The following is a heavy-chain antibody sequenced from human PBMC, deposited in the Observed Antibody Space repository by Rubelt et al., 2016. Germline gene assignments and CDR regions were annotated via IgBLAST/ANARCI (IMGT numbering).Heavy chain of an antibody. J-gene: IGHJ4*02. Sequence: EVQLLESGGGLVQPGGSLRLSCAASGFTFSSYAMSWVRQAPGKGLEWVSAISGSGGSTYYADSVKGRFTISRDNSKNTLYLQRNSLRAEETAVYYCAKGLKSDSSGWPSWGQGTLVTVSS. CDR2: ISGSGGST. V-gene: IGHV3-23*01. CDR3: AKGLKSDSSGWPS. D-gene: IGHD6-19*01. CDR1: GFTFSSYA.